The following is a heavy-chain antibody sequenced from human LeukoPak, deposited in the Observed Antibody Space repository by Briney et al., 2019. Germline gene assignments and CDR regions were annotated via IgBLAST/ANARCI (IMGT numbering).Heavy chain of an antibody. CDR1: GFTFSSYS. D-gene: IGHD2-2*01. CDR2: ISSSSSTI. CDR3: ARSTSCVDH. V-gene: IGHV3-48*01. Sequence: PGGSLRLSCAASGFTFSSYSMNWVRQAPGEGLEWVSYISSSSSTIYYADSVKGRFTISRDNAKNLLYLQMNSLRAEDTAVYYCARSTSCVDHWGQGTLVTVSP. J-gene: IGHJ4*02.